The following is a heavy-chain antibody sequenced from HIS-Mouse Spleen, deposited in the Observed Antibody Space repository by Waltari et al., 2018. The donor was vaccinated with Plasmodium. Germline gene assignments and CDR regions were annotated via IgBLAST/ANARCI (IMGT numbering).Heavy chain of an antibody. Sequence: QVQLVEYGGGVVQPGGSRGLSCAASGYTLSSYGMHWVRQAPGKGLEWVAVISYDGSNKYYADSVKGRFTISRDNSKNTLYLQMNSLRAEDTAVYYCAKDRRSSSWYVDYWGQGTLVTVSS. D-gene: IGHD6-13*01. J-gene: IGHJ4*02. CDR2: ISYDGSNK. CDR1: GYTLSSYG. V-gene: IGHV3-30*18. CDR3: AKDRRSSSWYVDY.